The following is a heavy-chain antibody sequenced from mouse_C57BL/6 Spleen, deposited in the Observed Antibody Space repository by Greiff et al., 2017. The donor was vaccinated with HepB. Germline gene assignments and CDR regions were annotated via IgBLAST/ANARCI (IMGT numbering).Heavy chain of an antibody. J-gene: IGHJ1*03. Sequence: EVKLMESGGGLVKPGGSLKLSCAASGFTFSSYAMSWVRQTPEKRLEWVATISDGGSYTYYPDNVKGRFTISRDNAKNNLYLQMSHLKSEDTAMYYCARDHKGLGLQDFDVWGTGTTVTVSS. CDR2: ISDGGSYT. CDR1: GFTFSSYA. CDR3: ARDHKGLGLQDFDV. V-gene: IGHV5-4*01. D-gene: IGHD3-1*01.